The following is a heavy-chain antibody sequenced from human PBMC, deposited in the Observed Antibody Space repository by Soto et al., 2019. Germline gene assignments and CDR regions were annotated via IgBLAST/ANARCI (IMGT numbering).Heavy chain of an antibody. J-gene: IGHJ4*02. CDR3: ARATYCGGDCYSLAPDY. CDR2: ISANNGNT. CDR1: GYTFTSYG. Sequence: QVQLVQSGAEVKKPGASVKVSCKASGYTFTSYGISWVRQAPGQGLEWMGWISANNGNTNYAQKLQGRVTMTTDTSTSTAYMELRSLRSDDTAVYYCARATYCGGDCYSLAPDYWGQGTLVTVSS. V-gene: IGHV1-18*01. D-gene: IGHD2-21*02.